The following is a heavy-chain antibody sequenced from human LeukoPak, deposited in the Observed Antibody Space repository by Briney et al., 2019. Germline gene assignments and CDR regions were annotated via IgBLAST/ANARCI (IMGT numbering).Heavy chain of an antibody. CDR3: AKNGGPHGMDV. CDR2: IKHDGSET. J-gene: IGHJ6*02. D-gene: IGHD3-16*01. V-gene: IGHV3-7*02. Sequence: GGSLRLSCATSGFTFSSIWMSWVRQAPAQGLEWVANIKHDGSETNYVDSVKGRFTISRDNAKNSLHLQMNSLRVEDTAVYYCAKNGGPHGMDVWGQGTTVTVSS. CDR1: GFTFSSIW.